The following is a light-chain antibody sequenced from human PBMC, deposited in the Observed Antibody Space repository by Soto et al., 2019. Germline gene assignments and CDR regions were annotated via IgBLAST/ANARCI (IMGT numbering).Light chain of an antibody. J-gene: IGLJ2*01. CDR3: GADHGSGSNFVVV. Sequence: QPVLTQPPSASASLGASVTLTCTLSSGYSNYKVDWYKQRPGKGTRFVMRVGTGGIVGSKGDGIPDRFSVLGSGLNRYLTIKNIQEEDESDYHCGADHGSGSNFVVVFCGGTKLTVL. CDR2: VGTGGIVG. CDR1: SGYSNYK. V-gene: IGLV9-49*01.